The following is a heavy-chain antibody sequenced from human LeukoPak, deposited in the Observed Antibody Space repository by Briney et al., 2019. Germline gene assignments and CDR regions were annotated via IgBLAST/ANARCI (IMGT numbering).Heavy chain of an antibody. CDR3: ARSTRVTGSTDY. Sequence: SETLSLTCAVYGGSFSGYYWSWIRQPPGKGLEWIGEINHSGSTNYNPSLKSRVTISVDTSKNQFSLKLSSVTAADTAVYYCARSTRVTGSTDYWGQGTLVTVSS. D-gene: IGHD1-20*01. J-gene: IGHJ4*02. V-gene: IGHV4-34*01. CDR2: INHSGST. CDR1: GGSFSGYY.